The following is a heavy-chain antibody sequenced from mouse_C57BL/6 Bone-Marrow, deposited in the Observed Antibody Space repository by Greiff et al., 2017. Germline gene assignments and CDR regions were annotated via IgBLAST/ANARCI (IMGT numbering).Heavy chain of an antibody. J-gene: IGHJ4*01. Sequence: VQLQESGAELVRPGASVTLSCKASGYTFTDYEMHWVKQTPVHGLEWIGAIDPETGGTAYNQKFKGKAILTADKSSSTAYMELRSLTSEDSAVYYCTGSLDYWGQGTSVTVSS. CDR2: IDPETGGT. V-gene: IGHV1-15*01. CDR3: TGSLDY. CDR1: GYTFTDYE.